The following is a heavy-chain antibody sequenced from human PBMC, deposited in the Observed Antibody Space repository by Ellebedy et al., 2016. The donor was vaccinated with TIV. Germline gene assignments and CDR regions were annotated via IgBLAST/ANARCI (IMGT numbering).Heavy chain of an antibody. Sequence: GESLKISXAASGFTFSNYAMSWVRQAPGKGLEWVSAISGSGGSTYYADSVKGRFTISRDNSKNTLYLQMNSLRAEDTAVYYCAPGNWFDPWGQGTLVTVSS. CDR2: ISGSGGST. J-gene: IGHJ5*02. V-gene: IGHV3-23*01. CDR1: GFTFSNYA. CDR3: APGNWFDP.